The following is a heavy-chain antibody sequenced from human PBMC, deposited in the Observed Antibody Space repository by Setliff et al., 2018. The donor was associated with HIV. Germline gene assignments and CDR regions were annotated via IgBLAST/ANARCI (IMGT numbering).Heavy chain of an antibody. D-gene: IGHD3-16*01. CDR3: ARDFVVGHRYDYSRVE. CDR1: GFTFSNYY. Sequence: LRLSCAGSGFTFSNYYMSWVRQAPGKGLEWVADIKEDGSRKYYVDSVKGRFTISRDNAKNSVYLQMNSLRGEDTAVYYCARDFVVGHRYDYSRVEWGQGTLVTVSS. CDR2: IKEDGSRK. J-gene: IGHJ4*02. V-gene: IGHV3-7*03.